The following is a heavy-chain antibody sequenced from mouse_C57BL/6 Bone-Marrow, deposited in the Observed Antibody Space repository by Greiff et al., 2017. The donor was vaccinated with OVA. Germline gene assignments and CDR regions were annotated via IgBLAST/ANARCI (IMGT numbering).Heavy chain of an antibody. CDR2: IYPRSGNT. Sequence: VQLQQSGAELARPGASVKLSCTASGYTFTSYGISWVKQRPGQGLEWIGEIYPRSGNTYYNEKFKGKATLTADKSSSTAYMELRSLTSEDAAVYFCARLWDGCAYWGQGTLVTVSA. V-gene: IGHV1-81*01. CDR3: ARLWDGCAY. J-gene: IGHJ3*01. D-gene: IGHD4-1*01. CDR1: GYTFTSYG.